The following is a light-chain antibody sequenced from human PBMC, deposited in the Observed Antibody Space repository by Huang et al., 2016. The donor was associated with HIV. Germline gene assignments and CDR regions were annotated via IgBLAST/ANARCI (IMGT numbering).Light chain of an antibody. Sequence: ETVLTQSPATLSLSPGERATLSCRASQSVNSYLACYQQKPDQTPRLLIYDASNRATGVPARFSGSGSGTYFTLTISSLEPADFAVYYCQQRKYWPPITFGQGTRLEIK. J-gene: IGKJ5*01. CDR3: QQRKYWPPIT. V-gene: IGKV3-11*01. CDR1: QSVNSY. CDR2: DAS.